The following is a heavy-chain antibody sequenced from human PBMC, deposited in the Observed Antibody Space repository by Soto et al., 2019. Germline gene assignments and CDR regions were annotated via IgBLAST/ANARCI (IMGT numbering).Heavy chain of an antibody. D-gene: IGHD4-4*01. CDR2: IYHSGST. CDR1: RGSVSSSNW. Sequence: SETLSVTCAASRGSVSSSNWWSWVRQPPGKGLEWIGEIYHSGSTNYNPSLKSRVTISVDKSKNQFSLKLSSVTAADTAVYYCARGGDGTTVWFDPWGQGTLVTVSS. V-gene: IGHV4-4*02. J-gene: IGHJ5*02. CDR3: ARGGDGTTVWFDP.